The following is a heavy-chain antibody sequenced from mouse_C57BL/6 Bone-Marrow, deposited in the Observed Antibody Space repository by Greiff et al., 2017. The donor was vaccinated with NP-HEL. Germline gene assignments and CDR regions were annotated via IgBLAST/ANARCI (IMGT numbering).Heavy chain of an antibody. CDR1: GYTFTSYW. CDR3: ARMTWAITTVFRLYFDY. J-gene: IGHJ2*01. Sequence: QVQLKQPGAELVRPGTSVKLSCKASGYTFTSYWMHWVKQRPGQGLEWIGVIDPSDSYTNYNQKFKGKATLTVDTSSSTAYMQLSSLTSEDSAVYYCARMTWAITTVFRLYFDYWGQGTTLTVSS. D-gene: IGHD1-1*01. CDR2: IDPSDSYT. V-gene: IGHV1-59*01.